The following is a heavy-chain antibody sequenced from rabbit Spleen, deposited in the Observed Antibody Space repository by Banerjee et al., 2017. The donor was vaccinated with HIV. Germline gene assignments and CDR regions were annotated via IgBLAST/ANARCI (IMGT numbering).Heavy chain of an antibody. J-gene: IGHJ4*01. D-gene: IGHD2-1*01. CDR2: IDPIFGRT. V-gene: IGHV1S47*01. CDR1: GFDLSAYG. Sequence: QEQLMESGGGLVQPGGSLKLSCKASGFDLSAYGLSWVRQAPGKGLEWIGYIDPIFGRTYYASWVNGRFTISSHNAQNTLYLQLNSLTAADTATYFCVRDLGYDDLSEKGYFNLWGPGTLVTVS. CDR3: VRDLGYDDLSEKGYFNL.